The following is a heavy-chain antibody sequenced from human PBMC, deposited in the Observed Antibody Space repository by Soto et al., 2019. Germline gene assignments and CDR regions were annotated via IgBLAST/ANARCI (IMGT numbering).Heavy chain of an antibody. Sequence: EVQLVESGGDLVQPGGSLRLSCAASGFNFGGYWMTWVRQAPGKGLEWVANINQDGSKKSYLDSVRGRFTVSRDNAKSSVFLQINSLRVEDSALYYCARDVSPGSSGGWFDAFDLWGLGTMVTVSS. CDR1: GFNFGGYW. V-gene: IGHV3-7*05. CDR3: ARDVSPGSSGGWFDAFDL. D-gene: IGHD6-25*01. CDR2: INQDGSKK. J-gene: IGHJ3*01.